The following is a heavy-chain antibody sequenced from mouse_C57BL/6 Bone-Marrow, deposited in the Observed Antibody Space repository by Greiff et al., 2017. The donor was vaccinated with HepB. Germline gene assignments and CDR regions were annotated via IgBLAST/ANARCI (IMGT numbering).Heavy chain of an antibody. CDR1: GYTFTSYW. D-gene: IGHD2-1*01. Sequence: VQLQQPGAELVKPGASVKLSCKASGYTFTSYWMQWVKQRPGQGLEWIGEIDPSDSYTNYNQKFKGKATLTVDTSSSTAYMQLSSLTSEDSAVYYCARNCIYSAFAYWGQGTLVTVSA. V-gene: IGHV1-50*01. CDR3: ARNCIYSAFAY. J-gene: IGHJ3*01. CDR2: IDPSDSYT.